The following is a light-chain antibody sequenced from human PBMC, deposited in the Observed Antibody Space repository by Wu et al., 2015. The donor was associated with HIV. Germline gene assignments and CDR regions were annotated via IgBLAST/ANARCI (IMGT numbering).Light chain of an antibody. V-gene: IGKV1-13*02. CDR1: QDIRSA. CDR3: QKYNTAPWT. CDR2: DAP. Sequence: IQLTQSPSSLSAFVGDRVTITCRASQDIRSALGWYQQKPGKPPKLLIYDAPTLESGVSSRFSGSGSGTDFTLTISSLQPEDVATYYCQKYNTAPWTFGQGTKVEMK. J-gene: IGKJ1*01.